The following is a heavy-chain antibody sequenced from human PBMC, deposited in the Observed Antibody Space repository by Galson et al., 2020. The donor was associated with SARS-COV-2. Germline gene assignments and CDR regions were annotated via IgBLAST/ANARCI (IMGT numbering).Heavy chain of an antibody. Sequence: ASVKVSCKTSNYTFTNYGISWVRQAPGQGLEWIGWISSYNGHTLYAQKFQGGVTLTTDTSTSTAYMQMSSLRSDDTAVYYCARDLKGTSWSDYWGQGTLVTVSS. D-gene: IGHD6-13*01. CDR2: ISSYNGHT. CDR1: NYTFTNYG. J-gene: IGHJ4*02. V-gene: IGHV1-18*04. CDR3: ARDLKGTSWSDY.